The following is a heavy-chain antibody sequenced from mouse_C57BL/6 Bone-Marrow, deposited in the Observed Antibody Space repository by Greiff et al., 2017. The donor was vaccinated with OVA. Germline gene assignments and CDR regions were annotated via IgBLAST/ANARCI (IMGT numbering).Heavy chain of an antibody. D-gene: IGHD1-1*01. CDR2: IWSGGST. CDR3: ARDLLRSILGYAMDY. Sequence: VMLVESGPGLVQPSQSLSITCTVSGFSLTSYGVHWVRQSPGKGLEWLGVIWSGGSTDYNAAFISRLSISKDNSKSQVFFKMNSLQADDTAIYYCARDLLRSILGYAMDYWGQGTSVTVSS. CDR1: GFSLTSYG. J-gene: IGHJ4*01. V-gene: IGHV2-2*01.